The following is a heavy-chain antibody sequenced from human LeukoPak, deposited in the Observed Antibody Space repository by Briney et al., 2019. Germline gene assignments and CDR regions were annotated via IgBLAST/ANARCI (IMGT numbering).Heavy chain of an antibody. CDR2: ISSSSTYI. J-gene: IGHJ4*02. D-gene: IGHD2-2*01. CDR3: AGGRRDTQYQVFDY. V-gene: IGHV3-21*01. CDR1: GFTFSSYS. Sequence: GGSLRLSCAASGFTFSSYSMSWVRQAPGKGLYWVSSISSSSTYIYYADSVKGRFTISRDNAKNSVYLQMSSLRDEDTAVFYCAGGRRDTQYQVFDYWGQGTPVTVSS.